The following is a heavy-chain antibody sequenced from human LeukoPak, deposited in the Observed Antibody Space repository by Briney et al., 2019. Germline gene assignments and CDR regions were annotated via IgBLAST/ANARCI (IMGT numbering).Heavy chain of an antibody. CDR2: IYDNGST. Sequence: SETLSLTCAVSGGSISRSNWWSWVRQSPGKGLEWIGEIYDNGSTNYNPSLKSRVTISVDKSKNQFSLKLSSVTAADTAVYYCASPPPYSSNWGLHYYYMDVWGKGTTVTVSS. CDR3: ASPPPYSSNWGLHYYYMDV. D-gene: IGHD6-13*01. V-gene: IGHV4-4*02. CDR1: GGSISRSNW. J-gene: IGHJ6*03.